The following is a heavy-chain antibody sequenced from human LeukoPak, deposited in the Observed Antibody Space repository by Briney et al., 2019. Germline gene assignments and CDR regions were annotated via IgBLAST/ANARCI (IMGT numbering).Heavy chain of an antibody. D-gene: IGHD3-10*01. V-gene: IGHV3-30*18. Sequence: PGRSLRLSCAASGFTFSSYGMHWVRQAPGKGLEWVAVISYDGSYKYYADSVKGRFTISRDNSKNTLYLQMNSLRAEDTAVYYCAKGEGVTMVRGVIYYYYYGMDVWGKGTTVTVSS. CDR2: ISYDGSYK. CDR1: GFTFSSYG. CDR3: AKGEGVTMVRGVIYYYYYGMDV. J-gene: IGHJ6*04.